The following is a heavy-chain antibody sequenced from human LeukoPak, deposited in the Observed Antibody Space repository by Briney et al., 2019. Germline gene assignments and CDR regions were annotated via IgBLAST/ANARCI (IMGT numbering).Heavy chain of an antibody. CDR3: TLRGRGLHCSGGSCYTEFDY. V-gene: IGHV3-7*03. CDR2: IKQDGSEK. J-gene: IGHJ4*02. D-gene: IGHD2-15*01. Sequence: GGSLRLSCAASGFTFSSYWMSWVRQAPGKGLEWVANIKQDGSEKYYVDSVKGRFTISRDNAKNSLYLQMNSLKTEDTAVYYCTLRGRGLHCSGGSCYTEFDYWGQGTLVTVSS. CDR1: GFTFSSYW.